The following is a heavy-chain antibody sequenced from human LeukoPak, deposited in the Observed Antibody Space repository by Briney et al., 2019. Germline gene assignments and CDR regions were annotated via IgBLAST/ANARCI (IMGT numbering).Heavy chain of an antibody. Sequence: QPGGSLRLSCAASGFTFSSYAMSWVRQAPGKGLEWVSAISGSGGSTYHADSVKGRFTISRDNSKNTLYLQMNSLRAEDTAVYYCAKVYYYDSSGYLDYWGQGTLVTVSS. CDR2: ISGSGGST. V-gene: IGHV3-23*01. CDR1: GFTFSSYA. CDR3: AKVYYYDSSGYLDY. J-gene: IGHJ4*02. D-gene: IGHD3-22*01.